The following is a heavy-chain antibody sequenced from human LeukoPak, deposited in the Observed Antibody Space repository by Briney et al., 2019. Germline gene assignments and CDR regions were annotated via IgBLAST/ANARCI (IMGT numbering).Heavy chain of an antibody. CDR1: GFTLSSYS. V-gene: IGHV3-21*01. CDR2: ISSSSRYI. J-gene: IGHJ3*02. D-gene: IGHD4-11*01. Sequence: PGGSLRLSCAASGFTLSSYSMNWVRQAPGQGLEWVSSISSSSRYIYYADSAKGRFTISRDNAKNSLYLQIHSLMAEDQAGYYCSRDWYNNSDAFDIWGEGSMVTASS. CDR3: SRDWYNNSDAFDI.